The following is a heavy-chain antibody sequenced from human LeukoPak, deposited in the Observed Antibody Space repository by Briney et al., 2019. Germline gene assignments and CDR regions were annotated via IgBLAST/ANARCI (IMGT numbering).Heavy chain of an antibody. J-gene: IGHJ3*02. D-gene: IGHD3-22*01. V-gene: IGHV4-59*08. CDR2: IYYSGST. CDR3: ARGDSSGYYWADI. Sequence: SETLSLTCTVSGGSISSYYWSWIRQPPGKGLEWIGYIYYSGSTNYNPSLKSRVTISVDTSKNQFSLKLSSVTAADTAVYYCARGDSSGYYWADIWGRGTMVTVSS. CDR1: GGSISSYY.